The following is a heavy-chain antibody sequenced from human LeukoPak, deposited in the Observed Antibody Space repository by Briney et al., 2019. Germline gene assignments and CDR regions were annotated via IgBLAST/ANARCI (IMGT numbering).Heavy chain of an antibody. V-gene: IGHV4-59*06. J-gene: IGHJ4*02. CDR2: IDDSGST. CDR1: GGSISSYY. Sequence: SETLSLTCTVSGGSISSYYWSWIRQPPGKGLEWIGYIDDSGSTYYNPFLKSRVTISVDTSKNQFSLNLSSVTAADTAVYYCARDFDSSGYYDYWGQGTLVTVFS. CDR3: ARDFDSSGYYDY. D-gene: IGHD3-22*01.